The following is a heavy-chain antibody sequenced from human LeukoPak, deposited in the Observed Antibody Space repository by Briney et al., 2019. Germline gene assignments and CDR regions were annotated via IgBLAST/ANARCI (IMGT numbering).Heavy chain of an antibody. CDR1: GFTFSSYA. CDR2: ISGSGGST. CDR3: AKCGSGGSCYLFPFDY. Sequence: GGSLRLSCAASGFTFSSYAMSWVRQAPGKGLEWVSAISGSGGSTYYADSVKGRFTISRDNSKNTLYLQMNSLRAEDTAVYYCAKCGSGGSCYLFPFDYWGQGTLVTVSS. J-gene: IGHJ4*02. D-gene: IGHD2-15*01. V-gene: IGHV3-23*01.